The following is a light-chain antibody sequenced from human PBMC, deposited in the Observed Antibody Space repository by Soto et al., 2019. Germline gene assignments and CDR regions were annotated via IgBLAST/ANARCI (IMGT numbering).Light chain of an antibody. CDR1: RSNIGINT. CDR3: ASWDDSVNGVV. V-gene: IGLV1-44*01. J-gene: IGLJ3*02. Sequence: QSVLTQPPSASGTPGQRVTSSCSGSRSNIGINTVNWYQHVPGTAPKLLIHTNNQRPSGVPDRVSGSKFGTSASLAISGLRSEDEADYYCASWDDSVNGVVFGGGTKLTVL. CDR2: TNN.